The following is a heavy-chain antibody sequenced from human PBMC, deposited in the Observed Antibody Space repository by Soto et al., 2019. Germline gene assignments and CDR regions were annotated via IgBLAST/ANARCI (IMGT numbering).Heavy chain of an antibody. CDR1: GFTFSDSA. CDR2: IVAGSGNT. Sequence: SVKVSCKVSGFTFSDSAVQWVRQARGQGLEWIGWIVAGSGNTNYAQKFQERVAITRDMSTSTAYTVLSSLRSDDTAVYYCAAGRTGGSYYGMDVWGQGTTVTVSS. D-gene: IGHD2-2*01. CDR3: AAGRTGGSYYGMDV. J-gene: IGHJ6*02. V-gene: IGHV1-58*01.